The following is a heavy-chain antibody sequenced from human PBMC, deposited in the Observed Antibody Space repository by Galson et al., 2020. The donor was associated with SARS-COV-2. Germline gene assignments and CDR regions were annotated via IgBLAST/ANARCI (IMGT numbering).Heavy chain of an antibody. D-gene: IGHD3-22*01. CDR1: GGSISSGGYY. V-gene: IGHV4-31*03. Sequence: ASETLSLTCTVSGGSISSGGYYWSWIRQHPGKGLEWIGYIYYSGSTYYNPSLKSRVTISVDTSKNQFSLKLSSVTAADTAVYYCAGSGGYYYDSSGPLKAYDYWGQGTLVTVSS. CDR3: AGSGGYYYDSSGPLKAYDY. CDR2: IYYSGST. J-gene: IGHJ4*02.